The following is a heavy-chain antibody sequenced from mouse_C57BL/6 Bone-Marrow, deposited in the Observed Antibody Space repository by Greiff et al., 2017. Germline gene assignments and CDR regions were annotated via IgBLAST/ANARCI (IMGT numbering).Heavy chain of an antibody. D-gene: IGHD2-3*01. Sequence: VQLQQSVAELVRPGASVKLSCTASGFYIKNTYMHWVKQRPEQGLEWIGRIGPANGNTKYAPKFQGKATIPADTSSNTAYLQLSSLTSEATAIYYCARLDGSYPYYFDYWGQGTTLTVSS. J-gene: IGHJ2*01. CDR3: ARLDGSYPYYFDY. V-gene: IGHV14-3*01. CDR2: IGPANGNT. CDR1: GFYIKNTY.